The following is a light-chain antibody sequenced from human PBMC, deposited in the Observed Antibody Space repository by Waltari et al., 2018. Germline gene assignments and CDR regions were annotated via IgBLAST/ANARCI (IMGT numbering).Light chain of an antibody. CDR2: LVF. CDR1: QSLLHSYGNTF. J-gene: IGKJ1*01. V-gene: IGKV2-28*01. CDR3: MQARQTPWT. Sequence: DIVMTQSPLSLSVTPGEPASISCRSSQSLLHSYGNTFLDWFLQKPGQSPQLLIYLVFNRDSGVPDRVSGSGSGTDFTLKISRVEAEDVGVYYCMQARQTPWTFGQGTKVEIK.